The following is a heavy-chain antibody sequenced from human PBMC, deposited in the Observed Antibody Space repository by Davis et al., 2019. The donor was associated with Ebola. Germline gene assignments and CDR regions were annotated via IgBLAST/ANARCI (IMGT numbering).Heavy chain of an antibody. D-gene: IGHD4-11*01. CDR2: IKQDGSEK. CDR3: ARGSLQYVNY. CDR1: GFTFSSYW. V-gene: IGHV3-7*01. Sequence: GESLKISCAASGFTFSSYWMSWVRQAPGKGLEWVANIKQDGSEKYYVDSVKGRFTISRDNAKNSLYLQMNSLRAEDTAVYYCARGSLQYVNYWGQGTLVTVSS. J-gene: IGHJ4*02.